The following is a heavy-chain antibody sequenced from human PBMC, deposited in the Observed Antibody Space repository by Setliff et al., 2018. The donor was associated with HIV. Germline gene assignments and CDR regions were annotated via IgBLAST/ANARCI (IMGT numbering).Heavy chain of an antibody. V-gene: IGHV1-69*13. J-gene: IGHJ4*02. CDR2: IIPIFGTT. D-gene: IGHD6-19*01. Sequence: SVKVSCKTSGATFSNYAISWVRQAPGQGLEWMGGIIPIFGTTIYAQKFQGRVTVTADESTSAAYMELSSLRSEDTALFYCVCRTVVAGKGLPPDSWGQGTLVTVSS. CDR3: VCRTVVAGKGLPPDS. CDR1: GATFSNYA.